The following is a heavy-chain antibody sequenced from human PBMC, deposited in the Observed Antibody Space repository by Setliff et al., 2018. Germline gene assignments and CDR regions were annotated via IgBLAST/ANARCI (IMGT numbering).Heavy chain of an antibody. CDR1: GFTSSTYT. D-gene: IGHD3-10*01. J-gene: IGHJ3*01. Sequence: GGSLRLSCAASGFTSSTYTMNWVRQAPGKGLEWVSSIDTSSSYIYYADSVRGRFTISRDNSKNTLYLQMSSLRAEDTAIYYCARDTSGRDALDVWGQGTTVTVSS. CDR2: IDTSSSYI. V-gene: IGHV3-21*04. CDR3: ARDTSGRDALDV.